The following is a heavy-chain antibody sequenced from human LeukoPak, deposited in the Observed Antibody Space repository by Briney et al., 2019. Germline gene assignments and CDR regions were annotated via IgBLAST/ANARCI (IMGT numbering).Heavy chain of an antibody. Sequence: SVKVSCKASGGTFSSYAISWVRQAPGQGLEWMGGIIPIFGTANYAQKFQGRVTITTDESTSTAYVELSSLRSEDTAVYYCAISTDPYPPLFDYWGQGTLVTVSS. CDR3: AISTDPYPPLFDY. V-gene: IGHV1-69*05. CDR1: GGTFSSYA. D-gene: IGHD6-13*01. CDR2: IIPIFGTA. J-gene: IGHJ4*02.